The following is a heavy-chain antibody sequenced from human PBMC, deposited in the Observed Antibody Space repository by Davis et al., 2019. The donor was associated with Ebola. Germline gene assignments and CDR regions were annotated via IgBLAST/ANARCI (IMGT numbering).Heavy chain of an antibody. D-gene: IGHD5-24*01. CDR2: IIPIFGTA. CDR1: GYTFTSYG. V-gene: IGHV1-18*01. J-gene: IGHJ4*02. CDR3: ARGGGRDGDNYGDY. Sequence: ASVKVSCKASGYTFTSYGISWVRQAPGQGLEWMGGIIPIFGTANYAQKLQGRVTMTTDTSTSTAYMELSSLRSEDTAVYYCARGGGRDGDNYGDYWGQGTLVTVSS.